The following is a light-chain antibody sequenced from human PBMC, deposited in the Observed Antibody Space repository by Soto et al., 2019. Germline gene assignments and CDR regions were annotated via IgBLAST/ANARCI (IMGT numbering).Light chain of an antibody. CDR1: SSAVGGYNY. CDR3: SSYRSSSKRV. J-gene: IGLJ1*01. V-gene: IGLV2-14*03. CDR2: DVS. Sequence: QSVLTQPASVSGSPGQSITISCTGTSSAVGGYNYVSWYQQHPGKASKLMIYDVSNRPSGVSNRFSGSKSGNTASLTISGLQAEDEADYYCSSYRSSSKRVFGTGTKVTVL.